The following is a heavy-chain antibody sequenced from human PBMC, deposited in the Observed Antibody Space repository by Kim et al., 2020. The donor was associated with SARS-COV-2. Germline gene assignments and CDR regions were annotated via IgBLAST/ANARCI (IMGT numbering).Heavy chain of an antibody. Sequence: GTTHSTPPLRGRVTMSVDTSKNQVSLELSSVTAADTAVYYCASNPGGSFDFWGQGTLVTVSS. V-gene: IGHV4-39*01. CDR2: GTT. J-gene: IGHJ4*02. CDR3: ASNPGGSFDF. D-gene: IGHD1-26*01.